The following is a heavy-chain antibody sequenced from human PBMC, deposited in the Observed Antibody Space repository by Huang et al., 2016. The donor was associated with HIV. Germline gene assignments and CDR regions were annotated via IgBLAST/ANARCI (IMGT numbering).Heavy chain of an antibody. J-gene: IGHJ4*02. V-gene: IGHV1-18*01. CDR3: ARVPSDHFSDY. Sequence: QIQLVQSGPEVEKPGASVKVSCKASGYTFSIYGISWVRQAPGQGPEWMGWVSAYSGYTNYSQKFQGRVTMTADTSASTAYMDLRSLTSDDTAVYYCARVPSDHFSDYWGQGTLVTISS. CDR2: VSAYSGYT. CDR1: GYTFSIYG.